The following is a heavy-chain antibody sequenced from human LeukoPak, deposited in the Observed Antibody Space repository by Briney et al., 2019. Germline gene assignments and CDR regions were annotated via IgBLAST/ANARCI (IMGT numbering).Heavy chain of an antibody. CDR3: ARRQGGSGLFKFDD. Sequence: QTLSLTCNISGDSVSSSRAAWNWIRQSPSRGLEWLGRTYYRSKWYNDYAVSVKSRITINPDSSNNQFSLQLNSVTPEDTAVYYCARRQGGSGLFKFDDWGQGTLVTVSS. D-gene: IGHD6-19*01. CDR1: GDSVSSSRAA. CDR2: TYYRSKWYN. V-gene: IGHV6-1*01. J-gene: IGHJ4*02.